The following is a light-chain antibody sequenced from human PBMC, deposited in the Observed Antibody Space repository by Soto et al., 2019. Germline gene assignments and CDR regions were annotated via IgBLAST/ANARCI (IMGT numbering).Light chain of an antibody. CDR1: QSVNTDY. J-gene: IGKJ3*01. CDR2: GTS. CDR3: QQYGTSFT. Sequence: EIVLTQSPGTLSLSPGERATLSCRASQSVNTDYLAWYQQKPGQAPRPLIYGTSSRATGIPDRFSGSGSGTDFTLTISRLEPEDFAVYYCQQYGTSFTFGPGTKVDFK. V-gene: IGKV3-20*01.